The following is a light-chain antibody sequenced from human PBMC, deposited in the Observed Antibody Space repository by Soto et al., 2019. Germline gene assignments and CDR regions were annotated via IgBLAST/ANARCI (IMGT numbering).Light chain of an antibody. CDR3: QQYYTYAT. CDR2: DAS. J-gene: IGKJ5*01. V-gene: IGKV1-5*01. Sequence: DIQLNPSPSTLSAAVGARVPLTCRASQKIRNLLAWYQQKPGRAPKPLIFDASTLRTGVPSRFSGSGSGSEFNFTITGLQPDDFATYFCQQYYTYATFGHGTRLEIK. CDR1: QKIRNL.